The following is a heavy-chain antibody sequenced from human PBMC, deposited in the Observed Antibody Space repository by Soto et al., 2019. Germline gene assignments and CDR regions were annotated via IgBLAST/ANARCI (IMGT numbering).Heavy chain of an antibody. CDR2: ISGYNGKT. Sequence: ASVKVSCKASGYTFTSFGVSWLRQAPGQGPEWMGWISGYNGKTKYTQKVQGRVTLTTDTSTATAYMELRSLRSDDAAVYFCARDKMIDDFGLGSFDYWGQGTVVTVSS. J-gene: IGHJ4*02. CDR1: GYTFTSFG. V-gene: IGHV1-18*04. CDR3: ARDKMIDDFGLGSFDY. D-gene: IGHD3-10*01.